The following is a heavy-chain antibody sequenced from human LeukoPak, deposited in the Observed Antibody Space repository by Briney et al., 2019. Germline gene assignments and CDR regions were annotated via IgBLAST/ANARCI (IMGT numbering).Heavy chain of an antibody. CDR3: ARDFYYDSSGYYSSEGWFDP. CDR1: GYTFTSYA. V-gene: IGHV1-3*01. Sequence: ASVKVSFKASGYTFTSYAMHWVRQAPGQRLEWMGWINAGNGNTKYSQKFQGRVTITRDTSASTAYMELSSLRSEDTAVYYCARDFYYDSSGYYSSEGWFDPWGQGTLVTVSS. CDR2: INAGNGNT. J-gene: IGHJ5*02. D-gene: IGHD3-22*01.